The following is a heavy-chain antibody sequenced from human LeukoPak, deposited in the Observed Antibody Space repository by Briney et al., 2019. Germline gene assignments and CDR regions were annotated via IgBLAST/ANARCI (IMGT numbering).Heavy chain of an antibody. D-gene: IGHD5-12*01. Sequence: KPGGSLRLSCAASGFTFSRHAMNWVRQAPGKGLEWVSSMTNSGNYRYHSDSVKGRFTISRDNAKNSLYLQMNRLRVEDTAVYYCASENIVATSGALFDYWGRGTLVTVSS. J-gene: IGHJ4*02. V-gene: IGHV3-21*01. CDR2: MTNSGNYR. CDR1: GFTFSRHA. CDR3: ASENIVATSGALFDY.